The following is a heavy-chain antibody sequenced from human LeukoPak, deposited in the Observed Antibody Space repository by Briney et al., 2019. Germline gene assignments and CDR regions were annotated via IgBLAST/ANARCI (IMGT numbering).Heavy chain of an antibody. J-gene: IGHJ4*02. Sequence: PGGSLRLSCAASGFTFDDYAMHWVRQAPGKGLEWVSLINRDGGSTYYADSVKGRFTISRDNSKNSLYLQMNSLRTEDTALYYCAKDIFPATVTTFLNWGQGTLVTVSS. CDR3: AKDIFPATVTTFLN. D-gene: IGHD4-17*01. CDR1: GFTFDDYA. CDR2: INRDGGST. V-gene: IGHV3-43*02.